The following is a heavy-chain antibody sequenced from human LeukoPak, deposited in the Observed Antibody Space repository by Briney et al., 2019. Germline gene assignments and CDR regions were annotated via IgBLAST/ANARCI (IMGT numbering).Heavy chain of an antibody. J-gene: IGHJ4*02. V-gene: IGHV4-31*03. CDR3: ARGGGYYYDPSGYYRFFDY. Sequence: SETLSLTCTVSGGAISSGGYYWSWIRQHPGKGLEWIGYSYYSGSTYYNPSLKSRATISVDTSKNQVSLKLSSVTAADPAVYYCARGGGYYYDPSGYYRFFDYWGQGPLATVSS. CDR2: SYYSGST. CDR1: GGAISSGGYY. D-gene: IGHD3-22*01.